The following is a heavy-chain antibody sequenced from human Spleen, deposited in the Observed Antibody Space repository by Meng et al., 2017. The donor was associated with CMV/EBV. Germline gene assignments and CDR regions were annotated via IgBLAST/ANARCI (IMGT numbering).Heavy chain of an antibody. J-gene: IGHJ4*02. CDR2: ISGYNGDT. CDR3: ASSYCSSGSCYPYYLDY. Sequence: ASVKVSCKASGYIFSSFGISWLRQAPGQGLEWMGWISGYNGDTRYAQRVQGRVTMTTDTSTSTAYMELRSLTSDDTAVYYCASSYCSSGSCYPYYLDYWGQGTLVTVSS. D-gene: IGHD2-2*01. CDR1: GYIFSSFG. V-gene: IGHV1-18*01.